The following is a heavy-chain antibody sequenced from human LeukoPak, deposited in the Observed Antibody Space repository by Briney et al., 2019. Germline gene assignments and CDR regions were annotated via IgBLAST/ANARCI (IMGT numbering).Heavy chain of an antibody. Sequence: GGSLRLSCAASGFTFSSYAMSWVRQAPGKGLEWVSAISGSGGSTYYADSVKGRFTISRDNPKNTPYLQMNSLRAEDTAVYYCAKDSKPSDTAMARIDYWGQGTLVTVSS. CDR3: AKDSKPSDTAMARIDY. CDR2: ISGSGGST. J-gene: IGHJ4*02. D-gene: IGHD5-18*01. CDR1: GFTFSSYA. V-gene: IGHV3-23*01.